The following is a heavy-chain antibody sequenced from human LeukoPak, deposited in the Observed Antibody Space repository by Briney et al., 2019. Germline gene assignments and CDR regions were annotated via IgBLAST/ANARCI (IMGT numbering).Heavy chain of an antibody. V-gene: IGHV1-2*02. Sequence: ASVKVSCKTSGYTFSDYYIHWVRQAPGQRLEWMAWMNANNGATDSSQRFQGRVTVTRDTSITTAYMELHSLRSDDTAVYYCARAAASSHFDHWGQGTLVTVSS. CDR3: ARAAASSHFDH. CDR1: GYTFSDYY. D-gene: IGHD2-2*01. J-gene: IGHJ4*02. CDR2: MNANNGAT.